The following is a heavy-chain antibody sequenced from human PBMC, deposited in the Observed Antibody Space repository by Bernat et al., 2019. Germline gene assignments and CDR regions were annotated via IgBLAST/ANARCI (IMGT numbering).Heavy chain of an antibody. CDR2: ISYDGSNK. CDR3: ANPIDYYGMDV. CDR1: GFTFSSYG. V-gene: IGHV3-30*18. Sequence: QVQLVESGGGVVQPGRSLRLSCAASGFTFSSYGMHWVRQAPGKGLEWVAVISYDGSNKYYADSVKGRFTISRDNSKNTLYLQMNSLRAEDTAVYYCANPIDYYGMDVWGQGTTVTVSS. J-gene: IGHJ6*02.